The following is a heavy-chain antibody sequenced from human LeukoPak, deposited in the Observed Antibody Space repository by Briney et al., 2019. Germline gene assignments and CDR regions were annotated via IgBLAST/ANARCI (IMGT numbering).Heavy chain of an antibody. V-gene: IGHV4-59*12. CDR2: IYYSGST. J-gene: IGHJ4*02. CDR1: GGSISSYY. CDR3: ARVIPAARKADY. Sequence: SETLSLTCTVSGGSISSYYWSWIRQPPVKVLEWIGYIYYSGSTNYNPSLKSRVTISVDTSKNQFSLKLSSVTAADTAVYYCARVIPAARKADYWGQGTLVTVSS. D-gene: IGHD2-2*01.